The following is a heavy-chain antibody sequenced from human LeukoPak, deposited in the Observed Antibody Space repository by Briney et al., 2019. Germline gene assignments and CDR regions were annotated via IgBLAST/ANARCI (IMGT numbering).Heavy chain of an antibody. CDR2: IFQRGYS. CDR1: GYSISSGYY. Sequence: SETLSLTCAVSGYSISSGYYWGWIRQPPGKGLQWIGSIFQRGYSYYNPSLKSRVTISVDTSKNQFSLKLSSVTAADTAVYYCAGDKEAAGNGRPNWFDPWGQGTLVTVSS. D-gene: IGHD6-13*01. J-gene: IGHJ5*02. CDR3: AGDKEAAGNGRPNWFDP. V-gene: IGHV4-38-2*01.